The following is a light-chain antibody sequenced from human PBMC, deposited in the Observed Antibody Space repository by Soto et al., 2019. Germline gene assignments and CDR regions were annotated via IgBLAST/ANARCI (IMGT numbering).Light chain of an antibody. CDR1: SSNIGAGYD. Sequence: QSVLTQPPSVSGAPGQRVTISCTGSSSNIGAGYDVHWYQQLPGTAPKLLIYGNSNRPSGVPDRFSGSKSGTSAFLAITGLQAEDEADYYCQSYDSSLRAWVFGGGTKLTVL. V-gene: IGLV1-40*01. CDR3: QSYDSSLRAWV. CDR2: GNS. J-gene: IGLJ3*02.